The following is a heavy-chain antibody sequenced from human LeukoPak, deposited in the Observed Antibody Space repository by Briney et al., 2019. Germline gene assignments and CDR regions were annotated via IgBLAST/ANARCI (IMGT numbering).Heavy chain of an antibody. Sequence: PGGSLRLSCAATGFSFRSYWMNWVRQAPGKGLEWLAIIKKYGSEKHYKGSVEGRFTITRDNAKNSLHLQMNSLRAEDTAVYYCAGGSGYLITSWGKGTLVTVSS. D-gene: IGHD3-9*01. CDR2: IKKYGSEK. V-gene: IGHV3-7*01. CDR3: AGGSGYLITS. J-gene: IGHJ5*02. CDR1: GFSFRSYW.